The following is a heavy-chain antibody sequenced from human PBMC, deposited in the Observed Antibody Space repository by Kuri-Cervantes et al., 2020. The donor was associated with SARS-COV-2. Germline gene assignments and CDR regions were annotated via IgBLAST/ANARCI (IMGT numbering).Heavy chain of an antibody. V-gene: IGHV4-4*07. D-gene: IGHD5-18*01. CDR3: ARNGIPSRAIFIDS. Sequence: SETLSLTCTVSGDPISNYYWSWIRQPAGKGLEWIGRYYNSGNTNYSPSLKSRVTMSLDTSKNQFSLKLSSVTAADTAVYFCARNGIPSRAIFIDSWGRGTLVTVSS. J-gene: IGHJ5*01. CDR2: YYNSGNT. CDR1: GDPISNYY.